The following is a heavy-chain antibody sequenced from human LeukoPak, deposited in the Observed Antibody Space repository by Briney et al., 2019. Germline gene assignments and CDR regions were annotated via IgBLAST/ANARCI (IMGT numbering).Heavy chain of an antibody. D-gene: IGHD1-26*01. CDR3: AKAVGVTQRGYFDY. CDR1: GFTFSSYG. CDR2: ISYDGSNK. Sequence: GGSLRLSCAASGFTFSSYGMHWVRQAPGKGLEWVAVISYDGSNKYYADSVKGRFTISRYNSKNTLYLQMNSLRAEDTAVYYCAKAVGVTQRGYFDYWGQGTLVTVSS. V-gene: IGHV3-30*18. J-gene: IGHJ4*02.